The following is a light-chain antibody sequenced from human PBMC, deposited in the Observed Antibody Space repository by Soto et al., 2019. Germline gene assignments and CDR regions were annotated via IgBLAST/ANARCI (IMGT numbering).Light chain of an antibody. CDR1: GSNIGAGYD. CDR2: TND. Sequence: QSVLTQPPSVSGAPGQRVTISCTGSGSNIGAGYDVHWYQQLPGTAPKLLIYTNDQRPSGVPDRFSGSKSGTSASLAISGLQFEDEADYHCSSWDDNLDAEVFGAGTKLTVL. CDR3: SSWDDNLDAEV. V-gene: IGLV1-40*01. J-gene: IGLJ1*01.